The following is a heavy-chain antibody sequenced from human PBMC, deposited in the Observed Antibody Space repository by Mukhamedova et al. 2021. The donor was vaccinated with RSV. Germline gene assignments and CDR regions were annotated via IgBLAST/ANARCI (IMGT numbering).Heavy chain of an antibody. Sequence: STYDNPSLKRRVTISVDTAKNQFYLKLTSVTTADTAVYYCARDPRAPHYYDSSDAFDIWGQGTMVTVSS. V-gene: IGHV4-30-2*04. CDR3: ARDPRAPHYYDSSDAFDI. CDR2: ST. J-gene: IGHJ3*02. D-gene: IGHD3-22*01.